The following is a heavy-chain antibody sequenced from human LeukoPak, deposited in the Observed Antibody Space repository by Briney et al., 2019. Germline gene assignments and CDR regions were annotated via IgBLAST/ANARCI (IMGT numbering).Heavy chain of an antibody. D-gene: IGHD2-21*02. J-gene: IGHJ4*02. CDR1: GFTFSRYS. Sequence: GGSLRLSCVTSGFTFSRYSMRWVRQAPGKGLEWVSSIYFTGNYISYADSVKGRFTISRDNAKNSLYLQMNSLRAEDTAVYYCAREFNTAGNFDYWGQGTLVTVSS. V-gene: IGHV3-21*01. CDR2: IYFTGNYI. CDR3: AREFNTAGNFDY.